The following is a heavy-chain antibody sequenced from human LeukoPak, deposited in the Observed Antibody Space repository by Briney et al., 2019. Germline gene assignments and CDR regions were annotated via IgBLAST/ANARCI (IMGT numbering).Heavy chain of an antibody. CDR3: ARLWRGYSYGSYYYYYMDV. D-gene: IGHD5-18*01. J-gene: IGHJ6*03. V-gene: IGHV4-34*01. CDR2: INHSGST. CDR1: GGSFSGYY. Sequence: SETLSLTCAVYGGSFSGYYWSWLRQPPGKGMEWIGEINHSGSTNYNPSLKSRVTISVDTSKNQFSLKLSSVTAADTAVYYCARLWRGYSYGSYYYYYMDVWGKGTTVTISS.